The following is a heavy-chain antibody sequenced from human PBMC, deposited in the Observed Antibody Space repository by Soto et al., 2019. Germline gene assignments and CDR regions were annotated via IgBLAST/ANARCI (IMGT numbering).Heavy chain of an antibody. J-gene: IGHJ4*02. CDR2: IIPIFGRT. D-gene: IGHD1-26*01. Sequence: QVQLVQSGAEVKKPGSSVKVSCKAAGGTFSSYTISWVRQAPGQGLEWMGRIIPIFGRTNYAQKFQGRVTITADKSPSKAYMELNSLRSEDTAVYYCARDRALLGSGSLDYWGQGTLVTVSS. V-gene: IGHV1-69*08. CDR3: ARDRALLGSGSLDY. CDR1: GGTFSSYT.